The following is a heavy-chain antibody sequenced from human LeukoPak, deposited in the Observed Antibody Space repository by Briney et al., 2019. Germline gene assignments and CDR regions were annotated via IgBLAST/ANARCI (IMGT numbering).Heavy chain of an antibody. J-gene: IGHJ4*02. CDR2: IIPIFGTA. CDR3: ARETNGHYYDGGLDY. CDR1: GYTFSSYA. D-gene: IGHD3-22*01. V-gene: IGHV1-69*06. Sequence: GASVKVPCKASGYTFSSYAISWVRQAPGQGLEWMGGIIPIFGTANYAQKFQGRVTITADKSTSTAYMELNSLRSEDTAVYYCARETNGHYYDGGLDYWGQGTLVTVSS.